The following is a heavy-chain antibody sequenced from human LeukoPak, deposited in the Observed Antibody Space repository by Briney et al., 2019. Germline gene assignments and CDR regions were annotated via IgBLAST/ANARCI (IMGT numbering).Heavy chain of an antibody. CDR2: INAGNGNT. CDR3: ARDPPRTLDYYYGMDV. CDR1: GYTFTSYA. J-gene: IGHJ6*02. Sequence: ASVKVSCKASGYTFTSYAMHWVRQAPGQRLEWMGWINAGNGNTKYSQKFQGRVTITRDTSASTAYMELSSLRSEDTAVYYCARDPPRTLDYYYGMDVWGQGTTVTVSS. V-gene: IGHV1-3*01.